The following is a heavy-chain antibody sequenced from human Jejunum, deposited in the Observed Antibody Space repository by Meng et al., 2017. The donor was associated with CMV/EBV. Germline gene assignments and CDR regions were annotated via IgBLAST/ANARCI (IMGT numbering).Heavy chain of an antibody. CDR3: AREETSGYYYYGLDV. D-gene: IGHD2-15*01. Sequence: GFILSSYRMNWVRQAPGKGLEWISSISSRTAYIYYADSVKGRLIISRDNTKNSLYLQMNSLRAEDTAVYSCAREETSGYYYYGLDVWGQGTTVTVSS. CDR1: GFILSSYR. V-gene: IGHV3-21*01. J-gene: IGHJ6*02. CDR2: ISSRTAYI.